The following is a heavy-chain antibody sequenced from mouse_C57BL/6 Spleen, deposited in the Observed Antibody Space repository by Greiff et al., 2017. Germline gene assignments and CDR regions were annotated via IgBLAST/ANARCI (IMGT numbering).Heavy chain of an antibody. Sequence: QVQLQQSGAELVRPGTSVKVSCKASGYAFTNYSIEWVKQRPGQGLEWIGVINPGSGGTKYNEKFKGKATLTADKSSNTAYSQLSCLTSEDSAFYICEGDSETSYFDVWGTGTTVTVSS. CDR3: EGDSETSYFDV. CDR1: GYAFTNYS. J-gene: IGHJ1*03. D-gene: IGHD2-12*01. CDR2: INPGSGGT. V-gene: IGHV1-54*01.